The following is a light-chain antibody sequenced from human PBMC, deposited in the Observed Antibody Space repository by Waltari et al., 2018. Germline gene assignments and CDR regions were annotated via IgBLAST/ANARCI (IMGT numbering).Light chain of an antibody. V-gene: IGKV1-5*03. CDR2: KTS. CDR1: QSINSW. Sequence: DIQMTQSPSTLSASVGARVTITCRASQSINSWLAWYPQKPGKAPKLLIYKTSSLESGVPSRFSGSESGTEFTLTISSLQPDDFATYYCQQYYTYWTFGQGTKVEIK. CDR3: QQYYTYWT. J-gene: IGKJ1*01.